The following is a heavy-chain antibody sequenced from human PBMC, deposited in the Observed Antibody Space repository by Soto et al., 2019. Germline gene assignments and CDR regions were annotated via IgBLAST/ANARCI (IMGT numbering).Heavy chain of an antibody. Sequence: GASVKVSCKASGYTFTSYYMHWVRQAPGQGLEWMGIINPSGGSTSYAQKFQGRVTMTRDTSTSTVYMELSSLRSEDTAVYYCAGVAKKSRGPQLYYYYYGMDVWGQGTTVTVSS. J-gene: IGHJ6*02. D-gene: IGHD1-1*01. CDR2: INPSGGST. CDR3: AGVAKKSRGPQLYYYYYGMDV. CDR1: GYTFTSYY. V-gene: IGHV1-46*03.